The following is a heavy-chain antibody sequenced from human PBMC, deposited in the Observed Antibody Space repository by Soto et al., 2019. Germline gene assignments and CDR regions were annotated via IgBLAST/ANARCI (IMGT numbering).Heavy chain of an antibody. J-gene: IGHJ4*01. V-gene: IGHV3-74*01. CDR2: ITSDGSIN. Sequence: PGGSLRLSCAASGFPFSTYWMHWVRQAPGKGLGWVSHITSDGSINTYADPVKGRFPISRGNPKNTLSLQMKSPGAEDTAVDYFARGAGDFDY. CDR3: ARGAGDFDY. D-gene: IGHD4-17*01. CDR1: GFPFSTYW.